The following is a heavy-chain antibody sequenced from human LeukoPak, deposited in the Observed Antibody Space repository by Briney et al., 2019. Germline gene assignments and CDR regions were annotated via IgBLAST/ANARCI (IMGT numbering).Heavy chain of an antibody. CDR3: ARDRKYYYHMDV. CDR1: GGSISRSSYY. Sequence: SETLSLTCTVSGGSISRSSYYWGWIRQPPGKGLEWIGSIYYSGSTYYNPSLKSRLTISVDTSKNQFSLKLSSLTAADTAVYYCARDRKYYYHMDVWGKGTTVTVSS. J-gene: IGHJ6*03. V-gene: IGHV4-39*07. D-gene: IGHD1-14*01. CDR2: IYYSGST.